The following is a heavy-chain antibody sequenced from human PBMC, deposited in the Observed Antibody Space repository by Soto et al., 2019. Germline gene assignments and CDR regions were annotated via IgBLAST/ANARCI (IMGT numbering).Heavy chain of an antibody. CDR3: ARGGPFYDLLTGYFRDNYYFDF. V-gene: IGHV3-11*01. CDR1: GFTFSDYY. D-gene: IGHD3-9*01. Sequence: QVQLVESGGGLVKPGGSLRLSCASSGFTFSDYYMSWIRQAPGKGLEWVAYISAGGSDIYYGDSVKGRFTVSRDNTKKSLYLQMSNLRADDTAIYYCARGGPFYDLLTGYFRDNYYFDFWGQGTQVTVSS. CDR2: ISAGGSDI. J-gene: IGHJ4*02.